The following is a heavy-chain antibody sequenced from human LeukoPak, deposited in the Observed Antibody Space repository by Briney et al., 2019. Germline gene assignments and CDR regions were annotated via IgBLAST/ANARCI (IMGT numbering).Heavy chain of an antibody. D-gene: IGHD5-12*01. J-gene: IGHJ4*02. CDR3: AKGAYDYIEIGYFDS. Sequence: GGSLTLACAGSGFTCANYAMNWVGQAPGKGLAWVSVLIGSSGSTDYADSVKGRFTISRDTSRNTLFLQMNSLRAEDTAIYYCAKGAYDYIEIGYFDSWGQGTLVTVSS. V-gene: IGHV3-23*01. CDR1: GFTCANYA. CDR2: LIGSSGST.